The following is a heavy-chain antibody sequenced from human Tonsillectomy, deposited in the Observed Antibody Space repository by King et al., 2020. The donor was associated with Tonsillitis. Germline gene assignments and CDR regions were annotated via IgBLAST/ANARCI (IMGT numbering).Heavy chain of an antibody. CDR1: GFTFSTYS. D-gene: IGHD1-26*01. Sequence: QLVQSGGGLVQPGGSLRLSCAASGFTFSTYSMNWVRQAPGTGLEWVSYISGSSSTIYYADSGKGRLTISRDNAKNSLYLQMDSLRAEDTAVYYCTRTRIVGDTTFSDYWGQGTLVTVSS. J-gene: IGHJ4*02. CDR3: TRTRIVGDTTFSDY. CDR2: ISGSSSTI. V-gene: IGHV3-48*04.